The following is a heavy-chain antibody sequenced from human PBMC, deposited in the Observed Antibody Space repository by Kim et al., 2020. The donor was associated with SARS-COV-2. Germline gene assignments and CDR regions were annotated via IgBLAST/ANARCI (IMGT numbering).Heavy chain of an antibody. J-gene: IGHJ4*02. CDR3: AREGITAAGTFDY. V-gene: IGHV3-30*01. Sequence: YADSVKGPLTISRDNSKNTLYLQMNSLRAEDTAVYYCAREGITAAGTFDYWGQGTLVIVSS. D-gene: IGHD6-13*01.